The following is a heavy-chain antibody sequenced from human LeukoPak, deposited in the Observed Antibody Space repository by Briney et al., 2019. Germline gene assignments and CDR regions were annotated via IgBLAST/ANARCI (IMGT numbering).Heavy chain of an antibody. CDR1: GFTFSSYW. CDR3: AKEVRGNAFDI. CDR2: ISSSGSTI. V-gene: IGHV3-48*04. D-gene: IGHD3-16*01. J-gene: IGHJ3*02. Sequence: GGSLRLSCAASGFTFSSYWMHWVRQAPGKGLEWVSYISSSGSTIYYADSVKGRFTISRDNAKNSLYLQMNSLRAEDTAVYYCAKEVRGNAFDIWGQGTMVTVSS.